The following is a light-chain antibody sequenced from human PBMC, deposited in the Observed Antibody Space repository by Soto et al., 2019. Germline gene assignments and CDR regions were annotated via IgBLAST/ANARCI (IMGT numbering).Light chain of an antibody. CDR3: SSYTSSNTLV. J-gene: IGLJ1*01. Sequence: QSVLTQPASVSGSPGQAITISCTGTSSDVGDYNYVSWYQQPPAKAPKLLIFEVTNRPSGVSNRFSGSRSGNTASLTISGLQAEDEADYSCSSYTSSNTLVFGTGTKVTVL. V-gene: IGLV2-14*01. CDR2: EVT. CDR1: SSDVGDYNY.